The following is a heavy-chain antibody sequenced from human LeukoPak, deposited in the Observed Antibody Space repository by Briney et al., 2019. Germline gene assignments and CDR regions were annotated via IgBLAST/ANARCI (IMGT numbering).Heavy chain of an antibody. CDR2: ISAYNGNT. V-gene: IGHV1-18*01. CDR3: ARELSRFLELDY. Sequence: ASVKVSCTASGYTFTSYGISWVRQAPGQGLEWMGWISAYNGNTNYAQKLQGRVTMTTDTSTSTAYMELRSLRSDDTAVYYCARELSRFLELDYWGQGTLVIVSS. D-gene: IGHD3-3*01. J-gene: IGHJ4*02. CDR1: GYTFTSYG.